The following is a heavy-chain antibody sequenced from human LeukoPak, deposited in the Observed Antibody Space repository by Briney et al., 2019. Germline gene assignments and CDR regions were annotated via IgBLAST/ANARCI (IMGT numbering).Heavy chain of an antibody. V-gene: IGHV1-69*05. Sequence: SVKVSCTASGGTFSSYAISWVRQAPGQGLEWMGGIIPIFGTANYAQKFQGRVTITTDESTSTAYMELSSLRSEDTAVYYCANGKRESLVDTAMADYYYYMDVWGKGTTVTVSS. CDR2: IIPIFGTA. J-gene: IGHJ6*03. D-gene: IGHD5-18*01. CDR1: GGTFSSYA. CDR3: ANGKRESLVDTAMADYYYYMDV.